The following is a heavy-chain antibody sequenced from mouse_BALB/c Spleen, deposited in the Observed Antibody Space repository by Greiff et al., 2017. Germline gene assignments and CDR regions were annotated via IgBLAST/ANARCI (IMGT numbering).Heavy chain of an antibody. CDR2: ISDGGSYT. Sequence: EVNVVESGGGLVKPGGSLKLSCAASGFTFSDYYMYWVRQTPEKRLEWVATISDGGSYTYYPDSVKGRFTISRDNAKNNLYLQMSSLKSEDTAMYYCARDRDYGSSSFDYWGQGTTLTVSS. CDR3: ARDRDYGSSSFDY. J-gene: IGHJ2*01. V-gene: IGHV5-4*02. CDR1: GFTFSDYY. D-gene: IGHD1-1*01.